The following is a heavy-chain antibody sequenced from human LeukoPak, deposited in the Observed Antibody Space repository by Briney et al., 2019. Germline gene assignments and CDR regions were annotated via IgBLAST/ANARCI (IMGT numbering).Heavy chain of an antibody. CDR3: ASSSSGWFWNY. Sequence: SETLSLTCTASGGSISSYYWTWIRQPAGKGLEWIGRIYTSGSTNYNPSLKSRVTMSVDTSKNQFSLKLSSVTAADTAVYYCASSSSGWFWNYWGQGTLVTFSS. V-gene: IGHV4-4*07. D-gene: IGHD6-19*01. CDR1: GGSISSYY. J-gene: IGHJ4*01. CDR2: IYTSGST.